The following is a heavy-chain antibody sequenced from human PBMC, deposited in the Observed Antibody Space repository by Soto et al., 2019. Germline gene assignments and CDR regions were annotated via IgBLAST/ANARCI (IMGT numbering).Heavy chain of an antibody. D-gene: IGHD2-2*01. CDR3: ANGLHIVLVPGAIGPYSYSGVDV. Sequence: QVQLVESGGGVVQPGRSLRLSCAASGFTFSSYGMNWVRQAPGKGLEWVALISYDGITKYYADSVKGRFTISRDNSHNTPYLQMHTLRPADTAVYYCANGLHIVLVPGAIGPYSYSGVDVWGQGTTVTVPS. CDR2: ISYDGITK. V-gene: IGHV3-30*18. CDR1: GFTFSSYG. J-gene: IGHJ6*02.